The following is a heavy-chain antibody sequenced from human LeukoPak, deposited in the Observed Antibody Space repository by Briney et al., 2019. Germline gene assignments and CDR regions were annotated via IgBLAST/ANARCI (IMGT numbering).Heavy chain of an antibody. V-gene: IGHV1-69*04. CDR1: GGTFSSYA. J-gene: IGHJ6*02. Sequence: ASVKVSCKASGGTFSSYAISWVRQAPGQGLEWMGRIIPILGIANYAQKFQGRVTTTADKSTSTAYMELSSLRSEDTAVYYCAREGSGWYDYYYGMDVWGQGTTVTVSS. D-gene: IGHD6-19*01. CDR3: AREGSGWYDYYYGMDV. CDR2: IIPILGIA.